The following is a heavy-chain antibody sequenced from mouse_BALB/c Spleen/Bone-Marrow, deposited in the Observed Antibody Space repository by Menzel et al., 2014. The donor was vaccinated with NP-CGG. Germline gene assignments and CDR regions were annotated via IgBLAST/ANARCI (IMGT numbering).Heavy chain of an antibody. CDR1: GFDFXRYW. CDR3: ALLGYYGYFYV. J-gene: IGHJ1*01. D-gene: IGHD2-2*01. CDR2: INPDSSTI. V-gene: IGHV4-1*02. Sequence: EVNVVESGGGLVQPGGSLKLSCAASGFDFXRYWMSWVRQAPGKGLGWIGEINPDSSTINYTPSLKDKFIISRDNAKNTLYLQMSKVRSEDTALYYCALLGYYGYFYVWGAGTTVTVSS.